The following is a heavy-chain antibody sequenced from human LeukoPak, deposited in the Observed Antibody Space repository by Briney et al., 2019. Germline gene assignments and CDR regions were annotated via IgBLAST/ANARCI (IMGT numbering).Heavy chain of an antibody. V-gene: IGHV3-48*03. Sequence: GGSLRLSCAASGFTFSGYEMNWVRQAPGRGVEGISYISNSGSTVYYADSVKGRFTISRDNAKNSLFLQLNSLRAEDTAVYYCARDKGSGSYYPFDYWGQGTLVTVSS. D-gene: IGHD3-10*01. CDR1: GFTFSGYE. CDR3: ARDKGSGSYYPFDY. J-gene: IGHJ4*02. CDR2: ISNSGSTV.